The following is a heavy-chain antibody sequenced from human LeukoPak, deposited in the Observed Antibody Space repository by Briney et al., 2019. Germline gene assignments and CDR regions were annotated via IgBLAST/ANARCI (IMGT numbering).Heavy chain of an antibody. D-gene: IGHD3-22*01. Sequence: GGSLRLSCAASGFTFSSYAMHWVRQAPGKGLEWVAVISYDGSNKYYADSVKGRFTISRDDSKNTLYLQMNSLKTEDTAVYYCTTRPRAYYYDTPLDYWGQGTLVTVSS. CDR3: TTRPRAYYYDTPLDY. V-gene: IGHV3-30*04. CDR2: ISYDGSNK. J-gene: IGHJ4*02. CDR1: GFTFSSYA.